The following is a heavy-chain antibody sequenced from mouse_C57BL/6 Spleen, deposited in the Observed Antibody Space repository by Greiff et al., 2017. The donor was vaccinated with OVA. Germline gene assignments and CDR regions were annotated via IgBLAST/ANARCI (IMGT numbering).Heavy chain of an antibody. Sequence: VKLQQSGAELARPGASVKLSCKASGYTFTSYGISWVKQRTGQGLEWIGEIYPRSGNTYYNEKFKGKATLTADKSSSTAYMELRSLTSEDSAVYFCARGGITTVVRDYYAMDYWGQGTSVTVSS. V-gene: IGHV1-81*01. CDR1: GYTFTSYG. CDR3: ARGGITTVVRDYYAMDY. D-gene: IGHD1-1*01. CDR2: IYPRSGNT. J-gene: IGHJ4*01.